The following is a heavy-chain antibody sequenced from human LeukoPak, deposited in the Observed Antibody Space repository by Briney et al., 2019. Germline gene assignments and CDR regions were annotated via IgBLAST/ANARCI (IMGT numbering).Heavy chain of an antibody. CDR3: ARGSSSAYLRVKLDS. CDR2: TYSGGLT. Sequence: GGSLRLSCVAAGFTVSSNYVSWVRQAPGKGLEWVSSTYSGGLTYYADSVKGRFTISRDNSKNTLYLQMNSLRAEDTAVYYCARGSSSAYLRVKLDSWGQGTLVTVSS. V-gene: IGHV3-53*01. D-gene: IGHD6-19*01. CDR1: GFTVSSNY. J-gene: IGHJ4*02.